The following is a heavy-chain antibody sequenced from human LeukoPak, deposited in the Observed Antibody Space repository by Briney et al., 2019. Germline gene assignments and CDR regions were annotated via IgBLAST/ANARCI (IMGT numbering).Heavy chain of an antibody. Sequence: SETLSLTCTVSGGSISGYYWSWIRQPPGKGLEWIGYIYYSGSTNYNPSLKSRVTISVDTSKNQFSLKLGSVTAADTAVYYCARGLKDYGSGSYQYYYYYYMDVWGKGTTVTVSS. CDR1: GGSISGYY. V-gene: IGHV4-59*01. J-gene: IGHJ6*03. D-gene: IGHD3-10*01. CDR3: ARGLKDYGSGSYQYYYYYYMDV. CDR2: IYYSGST.